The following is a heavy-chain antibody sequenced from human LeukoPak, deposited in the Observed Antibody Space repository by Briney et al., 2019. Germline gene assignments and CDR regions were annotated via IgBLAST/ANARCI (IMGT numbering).Heavy chain of an antibody. J-gene: IGHJ5*02. CDR1: GFTFSSYG. D-gene: IGHD3-10*01. CDR2: ISGSGGST. Sequence: GGTLRLSCAASGFTFSSYGMSWVRQAPGKGLEWVSAISGSGGSTYYADSVKGRFTISRDNSKNTLYLQMNSLRAEDTAVYYCAKNPFGELYSDWFDLWGQGTLVTVSS. V-gene: IGHV3-23*01. CDR3: AKNPFGELYSDWFDL.